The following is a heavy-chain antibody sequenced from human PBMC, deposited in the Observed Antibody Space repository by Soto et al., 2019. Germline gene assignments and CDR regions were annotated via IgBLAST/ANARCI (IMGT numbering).Heavy chain of an antibody. CDR2: INAGNGKT. D-gene: IGHD3-22*01. V-gene: IGHV1-3*01. Sequence: ASVKVSCKASGYTFTSYAMHWVRQAPGQSLEWMGWINAGNGKTKYSQMFQGRVTFTRDTSASTAYMELSGLRSEDTGVFYCVRDKPEYYYISGNSHVGDVFDIWGQGTMVTVSS. CDR1: GYTFTSYA. CDR3: VRDKPEYYYISGNSHVGDVFDI. J-gene: IGHJ3*02.